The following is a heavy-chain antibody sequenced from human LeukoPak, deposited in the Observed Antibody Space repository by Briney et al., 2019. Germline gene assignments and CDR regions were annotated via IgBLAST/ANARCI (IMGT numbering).Heavy chain of an antibody. Sequence: GGSLRLSCAASGIRFTTHWMNWVRQAPGKGLEWVASIRQDGGEKKYVDSVKGRFTISRDLAQNSLFRQMNSLRDEDRAVYYCASGYASYDFWSGYENFDFWGQGTLVTVSS. D-gene: IGHD3-3*01. CDR1: GIRFTTHW. J-gene: IGHJ4*02. V-gene: IGHV3-7*01. CDR3: ASGYASYDFWSGYENFDF. CDR2: IRQDGGEK.